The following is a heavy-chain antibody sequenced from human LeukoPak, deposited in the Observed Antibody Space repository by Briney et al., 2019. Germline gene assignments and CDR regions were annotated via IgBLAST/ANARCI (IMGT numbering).Heavy chain of an antibody. CDR1: GFTFSDYS. D-gene: IGHD1-26*01. Sequence: GGSLRLSCAAPGFTFSDYSMNWVRQAPGKGLEWISSISRSSRHLYYGGSVKGRFSISRDDAKNFLHLQMNSLRAEDTAVYYCVRDLMAMGATTAYLHQWGQGTLVTVSS. V-gene: IGHV3-21*01. CDR2: ISRSSRHL. CDR3: VRDLMAMGATTAYLHQ. J-gene: IGHJ1*01.